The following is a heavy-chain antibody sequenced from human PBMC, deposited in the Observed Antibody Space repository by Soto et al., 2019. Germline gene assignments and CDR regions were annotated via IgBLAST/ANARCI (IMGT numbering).Heavy chain of an antibody. CDR2: IYYSGST. CDR1: NNY. CDR3: ARRSGYNFYYNYYGMDV. J-gene: IGHJ6*02. V-gene: IGHV4-39*01. Sequence: NNYWGWIRQPPGKGLEWIGTIYYSGSTYYNPSLKSRVTISVDTSKNQFSLKLTSVTAADTAVYYCARRSGYNFYYNYYGMDVWGQGTTVTVSS. D-gene: IGHD3-22*01.